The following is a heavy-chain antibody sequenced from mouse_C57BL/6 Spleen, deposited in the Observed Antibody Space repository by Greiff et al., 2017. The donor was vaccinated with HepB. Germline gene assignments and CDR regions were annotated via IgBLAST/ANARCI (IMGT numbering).Heavy chain of an antibody. CDR2: IRNKANNHAT. D-gene: IGHD3-2*02. CDR1: GFTFSDAW. J-gene: IGHJ4*01. Sequence: EVKVEESGGGLVQPGGSMKLSCAASGFTFSDAWMDWVRQSPEKGLEWVAEIRNKANNHATYYAESVKGRFTISRDDSKSSVYLQMNSLRAEDTGIYYCTRRLRLRYYAMDYWGQGTSVTVSS. CDR3: TRRLRLRYYAMDY. V-gene: IGHV6-6*01.